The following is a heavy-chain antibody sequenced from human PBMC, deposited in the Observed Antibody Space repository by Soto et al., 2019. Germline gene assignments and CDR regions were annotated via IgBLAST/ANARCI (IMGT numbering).Heavy chain of an antibody. Sequence: QLQLQESGPGLVKPSETLSLTCTVSGGSISSSSYYWGWIRQPPGKGLEWIGSIYYSGSTYYNPSLKSLVTISVDTPKTQFSLKLTSVTAADTAVYYCASVNRDCSGGSCQSDQYFDYWGQGTLVTVSS. CDR1: GGSISSSSYY. J-gene: IGHJ4*02. D-gene: IGHD2-15*01. V-gene: IGHV4-39*01. CDR2: IYYSGST. CDR3: ASVNRDCSGGSCQSDQYFDY.